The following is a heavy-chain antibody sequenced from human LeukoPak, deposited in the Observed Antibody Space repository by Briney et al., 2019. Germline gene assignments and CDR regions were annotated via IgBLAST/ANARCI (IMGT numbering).Heavy chain of an antibody. Sequence: PSETLSLTCTVSGGSISSYYWSGIRQPPGKGLEWIGYIYYSGSTNYNPSLKSRVTISVDTSKNQFSLKLSSVTAADTAVYYCAREGRSGWIDYWGQGILVTVSS. CDR2: IYYSGST. J-gene: IGHJ4*02. CDR3: AREGRSGWIDY. D-gene: IGHD6-19*01. V-gene: IGHV4-59*01. CDR1: GGSISSYY.